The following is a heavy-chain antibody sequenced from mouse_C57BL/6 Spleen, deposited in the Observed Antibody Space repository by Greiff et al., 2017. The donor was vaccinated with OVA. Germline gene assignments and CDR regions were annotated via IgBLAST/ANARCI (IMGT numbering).Heavy chain of an antibody. V-gene: IGHV1-61*01. J-gene: IGHJ2*01. CDR1: GYTFTSYW. Sequence: QVQLQQSGAELVRPGSSVKLSCKASGYTFTSYWMDWVKQRPGQGLEWIGNIYPSDSETHYNQKFKDKATLTVDKSSSTAYMQLSSLTSADSAVYYCARSYYYGSKVDYWGQGTTLTVSS. D-gene: IGHD1-1*01. CDR3: ARSYYYGSKVDY. CDR2: IYPSDSET.